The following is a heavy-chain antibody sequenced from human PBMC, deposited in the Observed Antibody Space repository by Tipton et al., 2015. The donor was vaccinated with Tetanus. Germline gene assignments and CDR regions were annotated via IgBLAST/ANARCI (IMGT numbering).Heavy chain of an antibody. D-gene: IGHD3-10*01. J-gene: IGHJ4*02. Sequence: SLRLSCAASGFTFSDYSMNWVRQAPGKGLEWVANIKQDGSEKNYVDSVKGRFTISRDNAKNSLYLQMNSLRAEDTAVYYCARDYRGVFDYWGQGTLVTVSS. CDR2: IKQDGSEK. CDR1: GFTFSDYS. CDR3: ARDYRGVFDY. V-gene: IGHV3-7*01.